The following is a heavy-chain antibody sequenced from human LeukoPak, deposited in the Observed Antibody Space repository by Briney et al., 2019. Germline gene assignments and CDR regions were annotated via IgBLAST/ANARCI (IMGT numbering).Heavy chain of an antibody. V-gene: IGHV1-69*13. CDR3: ASLSPSPSGIAYPEGN. Sequence: SVKVSCKASGGTFSSYAISWVRQAPGQGLEWMGGIIPIFGTANYAQKFQGRVTITADESTSTAYMELSSLRSEDTAVYYCASLSPSPSGIAYPEGNWGQGTPVTVSS. J-gene: IGHJ4*02. CDR1: GGTFSSYA. CDR2: IIPIFGTA. D-gene: IGHD6-13*01.